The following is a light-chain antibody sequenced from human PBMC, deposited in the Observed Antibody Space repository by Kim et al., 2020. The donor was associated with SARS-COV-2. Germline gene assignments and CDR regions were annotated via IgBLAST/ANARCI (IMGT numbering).Light chain of an antibody. CDR1: QSVTSSY. J-gene: IGKJ1*01. V-gene: IGKV3-20*01. Sequence: APGERATRAGRASQSVTSSYLAWYQQKPGQAPRLLINGASRRATGIPDRCSGSGSGTDFTLTISRLEPEELAVYCCQQYGSSPQTFGQGTKVDIK. CDR3: QQYGSSPQT. CDR2: GAS.